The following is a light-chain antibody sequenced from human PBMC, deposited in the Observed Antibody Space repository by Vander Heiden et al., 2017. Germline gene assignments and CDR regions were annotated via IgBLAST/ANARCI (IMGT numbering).Light chain of an antibody. Sequence: SYELTQPPSVSVSPGQTASITCSGDKLGDKYTYWYQQKPGQSPVLVIYQDSKRPSGIPERFSGSNSESTATLTISGTQAMDEADFYCQAWDTSVVFGGGTKLTVL. J-gene: IGLJ2*01. CDR3: QAWDTSVV. V-gene: IGLV3-1*01. CDR2: QDS. CDR1: KLGDKY.